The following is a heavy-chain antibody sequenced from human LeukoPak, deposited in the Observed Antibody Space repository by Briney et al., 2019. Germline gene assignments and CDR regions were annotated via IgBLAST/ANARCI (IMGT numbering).Heavy chain of an antibody. V-gene: IGHV1-69*05. CDR1: GGTFSSYA. CDR2: IIPILGTA. J-gene: IGHJ4*02. Sequence: GSSVKVSCKASGGTFSSYAISWVRQAPGQGLEWMGGIIPILGTANYAQKFQGRVTITTDESTSTAYVELSSLRSEDTAVYYCARGYYYDSSGSSTLDYWGQGTLVTVSS. CDR3: ARGYYYDSSGSSTLDY. D-gene: IGHD3-22*01.